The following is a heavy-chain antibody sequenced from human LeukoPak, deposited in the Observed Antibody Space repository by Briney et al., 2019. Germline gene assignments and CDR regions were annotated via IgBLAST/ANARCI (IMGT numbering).Heavy chain of an antibody. CDR2: VTGSGGST. CDR1: GFTFSSYS. D-gene: IGHD3-9*01. CDR3: AKWGDFDILTGYYVSDF. V-gene: IGHV3-23*01. Sequence: GGSLRLSCAASGFTFSSYSMNWVRQAPGKGLEWVSAVTGSGGSTYYADSVKGRFTISRDNSRNTLFLQMNSLRAEDTAIYYCAKWGDFDILTGYYVSDFWGQGTLVTVSS. J-gene: IGHJ4*02.